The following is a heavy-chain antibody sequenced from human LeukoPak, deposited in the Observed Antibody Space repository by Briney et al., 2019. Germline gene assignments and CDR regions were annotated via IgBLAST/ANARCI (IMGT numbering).Heavy chain of an antibody. CDR1: GFTFSSYA. CDR3: ARGRAYAFDI. CDR2: ISYDGSNK. J-gene: IGHJ3*02. D-gene: IGHD2-15*01. Sequence: GGSLRLSCAASGFTFSSYAMHWVRQAPGKGLEWVAVISYDGSNKYYADSAKGRFTISRDNSKNTLYLQMNSLRAEDTAVYYCARGRAYAFDIWGQGTMVTVSS. V-gene: IGHV3-30-3*01.